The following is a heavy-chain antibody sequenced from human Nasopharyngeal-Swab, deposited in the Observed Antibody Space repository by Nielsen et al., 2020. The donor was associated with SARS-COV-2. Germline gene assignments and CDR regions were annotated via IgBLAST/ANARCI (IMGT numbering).Heavy chain of an antibody. CDR1: GFTFSRYA. Sequence: GESLKISCAASGFTFSRYAMHWVRQAPGKGLEYVSVISSNGGSTYYANSVKGRFTISRDNSKNTLYLQMGSLRAEDMAVYYCARGGPWIQLWVPPLDVWGQGTTVTVSS. CDR2: ISSNGGST. CDR3: ARGGPWIQLWVPPLDV. V-gene: IGHV3-64*01. D-gene: IGHD5-18*01. J-gene: IGHJ6*02.